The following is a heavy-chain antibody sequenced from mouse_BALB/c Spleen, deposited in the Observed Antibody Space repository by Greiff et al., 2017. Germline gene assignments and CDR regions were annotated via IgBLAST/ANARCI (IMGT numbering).Heavy chain of an antibody. V-gene: IGHV5-12-1*01. D-gene: IGHD2-4*01. CDR3: ARLYDYGVQGPWFAY. CDR2: ISSGGGST. Sequence: EVQLVESGGGLVKPGASLKLSCAASGFAFSSYDMSWVRQTPEKGLEWVAYISSGGGSTYYPDTVKGRFTISRDNAKNTLYLQVSSLTSEDTAMYYGARLYDYGVQGPWFAYWGQGTLVTVSA. CDR1: GFAFSSYD. J-gene: IGHJ3*01.